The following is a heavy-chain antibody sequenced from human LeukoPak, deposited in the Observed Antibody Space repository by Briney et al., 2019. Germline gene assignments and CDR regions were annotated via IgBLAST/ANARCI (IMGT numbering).Heavy chain of an antibody. CDR2: IHYSGST. J-gene: IGHJ3*02. Sequence: GSLRLSCAASGFTVSSNYMSWVRQPPGKGLEWIGSIHYSGSTYYNPSLKSRVTISVDTPKNQFSLKLSSVTAADTAVYYCARRAGSGSTKVFDIWGQGTMVTVSS. CDR1: GFTVSSNY. CDR3: ARRAGSGSTKVFDI. D-gene: IGHD3-10*01. V-gene: IGHV4-39*01.